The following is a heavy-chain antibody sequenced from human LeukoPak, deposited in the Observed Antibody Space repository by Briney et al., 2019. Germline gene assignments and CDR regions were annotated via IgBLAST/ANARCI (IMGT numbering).Heavy chain of an antibody. CDR3: AREGYCGGDCYPHSAFDY. Sequence: PSETLSLTCTVSGGSISSYYWNWIRQPPGKGLEWIGYIYYSGSTNYNPSLKSRVIILVDTSKNQFSLKLSSVTAADTAVYYCAREGYCGGDCYPHSAFDYWGQGTVVTVSS. CDR2: IYYSGST. D-gene: IGHD2-21*02. V-gene: IGHV4-59*01. J-gene: IGHJ4*02. CDR1: GGSISSYY.